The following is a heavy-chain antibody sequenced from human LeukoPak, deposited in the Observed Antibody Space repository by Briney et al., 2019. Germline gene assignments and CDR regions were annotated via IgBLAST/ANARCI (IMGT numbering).Heavy chain of an antibody. CDR3: ARVFDSYYYYMDV. J-gene: IGHJ6*03. D-gene: IGHD3-9*01. Sequence: GASVKVPCKASGYIFTNFGISWVRQARGQGLEWMGGIIPIFGTANYAQKFQGRVTITADKSTSTAYMELSSLRSEDTAVYYCARVFDSYYYYMDVWGKGTTVTVSS. CDR1: GYIFTNFG. CDR2: IIPIFGTA. V-gene: IGHV1-69*06.